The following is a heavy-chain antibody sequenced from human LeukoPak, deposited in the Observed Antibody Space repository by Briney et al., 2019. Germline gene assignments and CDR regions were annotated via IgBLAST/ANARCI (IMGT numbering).Heavy chain of an antibody. J-gene: IGHJ4*02. V-gene: IGHV4-34*01. Sequence: NPSETLSLTCAVYGGSFSGYYWSWIRQPPGKGLEWIGEINHSGSTNYNPSLKSRVTISVDTSKNQFSLKLSSVTAADTAVYYCARGTIFGVVITPNIDYWGQGTLVTVSS. D-gene: IGHD3-3*01. CDR2: INHSGST. CDR1: GGSFSGYY. CDR3: ARGTIFGVVITPNIDY.